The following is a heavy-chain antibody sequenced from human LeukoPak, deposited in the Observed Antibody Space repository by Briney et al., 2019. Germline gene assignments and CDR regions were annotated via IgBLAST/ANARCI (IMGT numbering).Heavy chain of an antibody. D-gene: IGHD6-19*01. CDR2: ISGSGGST. CDR1: GFTFSTYD. J-gene: IGHJ4*02. V-gene: IGHV3-23*01. CDR3: AKDLAAVPGNKYFAY. Sequence: PGGSLRLSCAASGFTFSTYDMTWVRQAPGKGLEWVSSISGSGGSTYYADSVKGRFTTSGDNSKNTLYLQMNGLRAEDTAVYYCAKDLAAVPGNKYFAYWGQGTLVTVSS.